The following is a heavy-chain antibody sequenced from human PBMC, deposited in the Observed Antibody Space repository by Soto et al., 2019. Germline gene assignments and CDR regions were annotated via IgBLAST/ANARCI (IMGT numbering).Heavy chain of an antibody. V-gene: IGHV3-30-3*01. CDR2: ISYDGSNK. CDR1: GFTFSSYA. CDR3: ARGASSSGYYYGTPFDY. J-gene: IGHJ4*02. Sequence: QVQLVESGGGVVQPGRSLRLSCAASGFTFSSYAMHWVRQAPGKGLEWVAVISYDGSNKYYADSVKGRFTISRDNSKNTLYLQMNSLSAEDTAVYYCARGASSSGYYYGTPFDYWGQGTLVTVSS. D-gene: IGHD3-22*01.